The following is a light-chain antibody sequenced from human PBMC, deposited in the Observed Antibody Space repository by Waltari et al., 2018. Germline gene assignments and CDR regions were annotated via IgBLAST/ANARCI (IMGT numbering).Light chain of an antibody. J-gene: IGLJ3*02. CDR3: SSYAGSNRV. V-gene: IGLV2-8*01. CDR1: SSDVGGYNY. Sequence: QSALTPPPSASGSPGQSVTIPCPRTSSDVGGYNYVSWYQQHPGKAPKLMIYVVSKRPSGVPDRFSGSKSGNTASLTVSGLQAEDEADYYCSSYAGSNRVFGGGTKLTVL. CDR2: VVS.